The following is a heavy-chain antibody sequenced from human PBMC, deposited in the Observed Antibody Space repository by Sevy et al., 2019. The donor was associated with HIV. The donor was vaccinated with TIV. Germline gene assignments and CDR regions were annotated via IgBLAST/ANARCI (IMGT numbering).Heavy chain of an antibody. D-gene: IGHD3-22*01. Sequence: GGSPRLSCAASGFTFDDYAMSWVRQAPGKGLEWVSAINWKTDNVGYADSVKGRFTISRDNAKRSLYLQMNSLRPEDTALYHCARNTYYLDSTGFGAFDIWGQRIMVTVSS. CDR3: ARNTYYLDSTGFGAFDI. CDR1: GFTFDDYA. CDR2: INWKTDNV. V-gene: IGHV3-20*01. J-gene: IGHJ3*02.